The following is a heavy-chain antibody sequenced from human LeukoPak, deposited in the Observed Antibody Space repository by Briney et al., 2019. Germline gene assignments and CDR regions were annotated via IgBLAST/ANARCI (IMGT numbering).Heavy chain of an antibody. CDR3: ARGLGIVVVPAAHNWFDP. CDR2: INHSGST. J-gene: IGHJ5*02. V-gene: IGHV4-34*01. Sequence: XWXXXXPXXXLEWIGXINHSGSTNYNPSLKSRVTISVDTSKNQFSLKLSSVTAADTAVYYCARGLGIVVVPAAHNWFDPWGQGTLVTVSS. D-gene: IGHD2-2*03.